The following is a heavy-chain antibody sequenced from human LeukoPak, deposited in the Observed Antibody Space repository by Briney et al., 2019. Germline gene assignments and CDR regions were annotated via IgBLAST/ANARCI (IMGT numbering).Heavy chain of an antibody. CDR2: IYYSGST. V-gene: IGHV4-39*07. J-gene: IGHJ4*02. Sequence: SETLSLTCTVSGGSISSYYWGWIRQPPGKGLEWIGSIYYSGSTYYNPSLKSRVTISVDTSKNQFSLKLSSVTAADTAVYYCARASYGSGTYWGQGTLVTVSS. CDR1: GGSISSYY. D-gene: IGHD3-10*01. CDR3: ARASYGSGTY.